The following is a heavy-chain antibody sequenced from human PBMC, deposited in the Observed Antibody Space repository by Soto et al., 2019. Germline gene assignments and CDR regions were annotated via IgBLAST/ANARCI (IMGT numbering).Heavy chain of an antibody. V-gene: IGHV1-69*06. J-gene: IGHJ4*02. D-gene: IGHD3-3*01. CDR2: IIPIFGTA. CDR1: GGTFSSYA. CDR3: ARDGAPYYDFWSGYFNFDY. Sequence: SLKVSCKASGGTFSSYAISWVRQAPGQGLEWMGGIIPIFGTANYAQKFQGRVTITADKSTSTAYMELSSLRSEDTAVYYCARDGAPYYDFWSGYFNFDYWGQGTLVTVSS.